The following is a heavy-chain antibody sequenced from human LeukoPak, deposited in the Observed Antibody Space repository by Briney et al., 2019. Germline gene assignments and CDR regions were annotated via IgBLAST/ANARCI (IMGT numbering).Heavy chain of an antibody. Sequence: PGGSLRLSRAASGFTFSSYWMSWVRQAPGKGLEWVANIKQDGSEKYYVDSVKGRFTISRDNAKNSLYLQMNSLRAEDTAVYYCARDLYTAMVREEAGPDYWGQGTLVTVSS. CDR2: IKQDGSEK. J-gene: IGHJ4*02. CDR1: GFTFSSYW. CDR3: ARDLYTAMVREEAGPDY. V-gene: IGHV3-7*01. D-gene: IGHD5-18*01.